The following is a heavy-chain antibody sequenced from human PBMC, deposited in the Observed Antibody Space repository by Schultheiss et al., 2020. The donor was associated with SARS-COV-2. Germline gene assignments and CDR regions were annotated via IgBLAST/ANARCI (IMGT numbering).Heavy chain of an antibody. CDR3: ARHSPRRGHYYYYYYMDV. CDR2: ISYDGSNK. V-gene: IGHV3-30*04. J-gene: IGHJ6*03. Sequence: GESLKISCAASGFTFSSYAMHWVRQAPGKGLEWVAVISYDGSNKYYADSVKGRFTISRDNSKNTLYLQMNSLRAEDTAVYYCARHSPRRGHYYYYYYMDVWGKGTTVTVSS. CDR1: GFTFSSYA. D-gene: IGHD2-21*01.